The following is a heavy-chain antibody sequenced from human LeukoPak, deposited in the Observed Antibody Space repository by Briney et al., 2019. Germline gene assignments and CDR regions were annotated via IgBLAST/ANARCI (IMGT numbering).Heavy chain of an antibody. CDR3: ARGGIVATVYFDY. D-gene: IGHD5-12*01. V-gene: IGHV4-59*01. CDR2: IYYSGST. CDR1: GGSISSYY. J-gene: IGHJ4*02. Sequence: PSETLSLTCTVSGGSISSYYWSWIRQPPGKGLEWIGYIYYSGSTNYNPSLKSRVTISVDTSKNQFSLELSSVTAADTAVYYCARGGIVATVYFDYWGQGTLVTVSS.